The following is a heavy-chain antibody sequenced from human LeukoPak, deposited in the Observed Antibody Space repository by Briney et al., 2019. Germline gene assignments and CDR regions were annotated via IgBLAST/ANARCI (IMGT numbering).Heavy chain of an antibody. Sequence: GGSLRLSCAASGFTFSSYAMTWVRQAPGKGLEWVSAISGSGGSTYYVDSVKGRFTISRDNSKNTLYLQMNSLRAEDTAVYYCANFIYRSEDWFDPWGQGTLVTVSS. CDR3: ANFIYRSEDWFDP. V-gene: IGHV3-23*01. CDR1: GFTFSSYA. D-gene: IGHD2-2*02. CDR2: ISGSGGST. J-gene: IGHJ5*02.